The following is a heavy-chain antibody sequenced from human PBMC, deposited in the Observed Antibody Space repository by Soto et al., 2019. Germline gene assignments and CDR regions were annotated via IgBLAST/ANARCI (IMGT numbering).Heavy chain of an antibody. J-gene: IGHJ5*02. CDR3: ATSLAARRKPYNWLDA. CDR1: GGTLNSQS. Sequence: QVQEFQSGAEVKKPGSSVRVSCKVSGGTLNSQSITWVRQAPGQGLEWMGGIIPMFGTPTDAQKFRGRVTITADTSTQTVYMELRSLSSQDTAVYYCATSLAARRKPYNWLDAWGQGTLVTVSS. CDR2: IIPMFGTP. V-gene: IGHV1-69*06. D-gene: IGHD6-6*01.